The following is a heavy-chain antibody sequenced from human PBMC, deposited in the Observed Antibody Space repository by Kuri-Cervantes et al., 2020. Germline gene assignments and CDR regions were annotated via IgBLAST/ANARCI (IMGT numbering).Heavy chain of an antibody. D-gene: IGHD6-13*01. CDR1: GFTFSSYG. V-gene: IGHV3-30*18. CDR3: AKDSSSSWSGYYYYYYGMDV. J-gene: IGHJ6*02. CDR2: ISYDGSNK. Sequence: GGSLRLSCAASGFTFSSYGMHWVRQAPGKGLEWVAVISYDGSNKYYADSVKGRFTISRDNSKNTLYLQMNSLRAEDTAVYYCAKDSSSSWSGYYYYYYGMDVWGQGTTVTVSS.